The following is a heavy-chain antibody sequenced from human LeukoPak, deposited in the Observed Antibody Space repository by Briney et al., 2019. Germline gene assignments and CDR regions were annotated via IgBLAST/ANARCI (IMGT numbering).Heavy chain of an antibody. Sequence: SGPTLVNPTQTLTLTCTFSGFSLGTRGMRVSWIRQPPGKALEWLSRIDWDDDKFYSTSLKTRLTISKDTSKNQVVLTMTNMDPVDTATYYCARTPYCGGDCYVDYWGQGTLVTVSS. D-gene: IGHD2-21*02. CDR3: ARTPYCGGDCYVDY. J-gene: IGHJ4*02. CDR1: GFSLGTRGMR. V-gene: IGHV2-70*04. CDR2: IDWDDDK.